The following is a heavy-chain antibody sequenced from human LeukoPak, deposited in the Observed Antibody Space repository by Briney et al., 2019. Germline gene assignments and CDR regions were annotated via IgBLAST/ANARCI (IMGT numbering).Heavy chain of an antibody. CDR1: GGSISSGAYS. CDR2: IYPSRST. J-gene: IGHJ3*02. Sequence: SETLSLTCAVSGGSISSGAYSWSWIRQPPGKGLEWIGNIYPSRSTYYNPSLKSRVTISVDRSKNQFSLKLTSVTAADTAVYYCASKIDAFDIWGQGTMVIVSS. CDR3: ASKIDAFDI. V-gene: IGHV4-30-2*01.